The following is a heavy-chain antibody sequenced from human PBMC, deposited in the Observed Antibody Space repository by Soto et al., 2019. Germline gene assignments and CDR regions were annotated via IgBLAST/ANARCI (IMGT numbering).Heavy chain of an antibody. CDR2: INPRGGRT. V-gene: IGHV1-2*04. CDR3: ARAMGISVTYGMGV. D-gene: IGHD6-19*01. J-gene: IGHJ6*02. CDR1: GYTFTNYY. Sequence: ASVKVSCKASGYTFTNYYMHWVRQAPGQGLEWMGMINPRGGRTTYPQKFQGWVTMTRDTSINTAYMELSSLRSDDTAVYYCARAMGISVTYGMGVWGQGTTVTVSS.